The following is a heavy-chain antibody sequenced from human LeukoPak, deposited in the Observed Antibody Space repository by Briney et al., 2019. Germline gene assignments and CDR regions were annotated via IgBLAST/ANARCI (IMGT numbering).Heavy chain of an antibody. CDR3: ARLRSSGIAVAAHAPFDY. CDR1: GYSFTSYW. D-gene: IGHD6-19*01. CDR2: IYPGDSDT. J-gene: IGHJ4*02. V-gene: IGHV5-51*01. Sequence: GESLKISCKGSGYSFTSYWIGWVRQMPGKGLEWMRIIYPGDSDTRYSPSFQGQVTISADKSISTAYLQWSSLKASDTAMYYCARLRSSGIAVAAHAPFDYWGQGTLVTVSS.